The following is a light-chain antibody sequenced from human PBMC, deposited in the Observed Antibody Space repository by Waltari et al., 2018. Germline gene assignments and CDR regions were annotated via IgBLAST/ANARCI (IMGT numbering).Light chain of an antibody. V-gene: IGKV3-20*01. CDR2: GAS. Sequence: DTVLTQSPDTVSLSPGDRGTLSYRASQSVTSIALSWFQQRPGQAPRLLIYGASNRATDIPDRFSGSVSGTDFTLTISRLEPEDFAVYYCQHYEGSVVTFGGGTKVEI. J-gene: IGKJ4*01. CDR3: QHYEGSVVT. CDR1: QSVTSIA.